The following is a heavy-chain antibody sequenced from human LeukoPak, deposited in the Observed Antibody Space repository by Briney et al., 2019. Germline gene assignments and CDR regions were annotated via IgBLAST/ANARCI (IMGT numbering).Heavy chain of an antibody. V-gene: IGHV3-9*03. Sequence: PGGSLRLSCAASGFTFDDYAMHWVRQAPGKGLEWVSGISWNSGSIGYADSVKGRFTISRDNAKNSLYLQMNSLRAEDMALYYCAKDLGGHGRAAALDYWGQGTQVTVSS. CDR2: ISWNSGSI. CDR3: AKDLGGHGRAAALDY. CDR1: GFTFDDYA. J-gene: IGHJ4*02. D-gene: IGHD6-13*01.